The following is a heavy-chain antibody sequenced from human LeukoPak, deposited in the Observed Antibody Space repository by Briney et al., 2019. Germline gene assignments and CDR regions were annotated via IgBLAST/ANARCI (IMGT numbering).Heavy chain of an antibody. CDR2: ISGSGGST. CDR1: GFPFSTYA. V-gene: IGHV3-23*01. CDR3: ANLPHCSSTSCYWGGGGY. J-gene: IGHJ4*02. D-gene: IGHD2-2*01. Sequence: PGGSLRLSCAASGFPFSTYAMSWVRQAPGKGLEWVSVISGSAISGSGGSTYYADSVKGRFTISRDSSKNTLYLQMNSLRAEDTAVYYCANLPHCSSTSCYWGGGGYWGQGTLVTVSS.